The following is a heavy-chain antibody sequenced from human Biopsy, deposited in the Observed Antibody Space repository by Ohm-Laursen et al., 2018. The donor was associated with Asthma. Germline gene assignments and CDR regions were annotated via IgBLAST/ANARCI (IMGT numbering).Heavy chain of an antibody. D-gene: IGHD3-9*01. CDR3: ARTYYDFLTGQVKDVFGV. CDR2: VNTGNGDT. V-gene: IGHV1-3*04. J-gene: IGHJ3*01. Sequence: SVKVSCKASGYNFISFAIHWVRQAPGQRLECMGWVNTGNGDTKYSQKFQGRVTITRDTSASTAYMELRSLRSEDTATYYCARTYYDFLTGQVKDVFGVWGQGRMVTVSS. CDR1: GYNFISFA.